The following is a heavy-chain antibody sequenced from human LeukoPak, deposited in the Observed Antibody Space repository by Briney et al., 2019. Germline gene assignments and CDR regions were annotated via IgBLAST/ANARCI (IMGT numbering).Heavy chain of an antibody. Sequence: GGSLRLSCAASGFTFSSYSMNWVRQAPGKGLEWVSSISSSSSYIYYADSVKGRFTISRDNAKNSLYLQMNSLRAEDTAVYYCARLPRYYHDSSGYSEYWGQGTLVTVSS. D-gene: IGHD3-22*01. V-gene: IGHV3-21*01. CDR3: ARLPRYYHDSSGYSEY. CDR1: GFTFSSYS. J-gene: IGHJ4*02. CDR2: ISSSSSYI.